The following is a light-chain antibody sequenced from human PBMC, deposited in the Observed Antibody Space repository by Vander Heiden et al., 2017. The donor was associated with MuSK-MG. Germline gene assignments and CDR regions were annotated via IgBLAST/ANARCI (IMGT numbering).Light chain of an antibody. CDR1: GSDVDGYYY. CDR3: SSYTDISTLYA. J-gene: IGLJ1*01. Sequence: QSAPTPPASVSGSPGQSITISCTGTGSDVDGYYYVSSYQQQPVNAPKLIICDVSNRPSGVSNRFSGSKADNTASLTISGLQPEDEADYYCSSYTDISTLYAFGTGTKVTVL. CDR2: DVS. V-gene: IGLV2-14*03.